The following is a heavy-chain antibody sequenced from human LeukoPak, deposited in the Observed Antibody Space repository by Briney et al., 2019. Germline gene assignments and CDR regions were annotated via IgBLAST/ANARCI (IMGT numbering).Heavy chain of an antibody. V-gene: IGHV3-30-3*01. Sequence: PGRSLRLSCAASGFTFSSYAMHWVRQAPGKGLEWVAVISYDGSNKYYADSVKGRFTISRDNSKNTLYLRMNSLRAEDTAVYYCARDFTFGGVIAALDYWGQGTLVTVSS. J-gene: IGHJ4*02. CDR2: ISYDGSNK. CDR1: GFTFSSYA. D-gene: IGHD3-16*02. CDR3: ARDFTFGGVIAALDY.